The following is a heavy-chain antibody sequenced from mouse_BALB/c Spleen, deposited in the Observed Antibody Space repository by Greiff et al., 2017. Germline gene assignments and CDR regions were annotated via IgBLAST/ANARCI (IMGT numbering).Heavy chain of an antibody. CDR1: GYTFTSYT. CDR3: ARNDYDVAWFAY. V-gene: IGHV1-4*02. CDR2: INPSSGYT. Sequence: QVQLQQSAAELARPGASVKMSCKASGYTFTSYTMHWVKQRPGQGLEWIGYINPSSGYTEYNQKFKDKTTLTADKSSSTAYMQLSSLTSEDSAVYYCARNDYDVAWFAYWGQGTLVTVSA. D-gene: IGHD2-4*01. J-gene: IGHJ3*01.